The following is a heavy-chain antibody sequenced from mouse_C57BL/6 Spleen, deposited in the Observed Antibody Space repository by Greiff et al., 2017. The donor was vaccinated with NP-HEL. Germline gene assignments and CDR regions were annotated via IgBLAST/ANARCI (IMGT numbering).Heavy chain of an antibody. J-gene: IGHJ2*01. Sequence: EVKLMESGGGLVQPGGSLSLSCAASGFTFTAYYMSWVRQPPGKALEWLGFIRNKANGYTTEYSASVKGRFTISRDNSQSILYLQMNALRAEDSATYYCARYHYGGCFDYWGQGTTLTVSS. CDR3: ARYHYGGCFDY. V-gene: IGHV7-3*01. D-gene: IGHD1-2*01. CDR2: IRNKANGYTT. CDR1: GFTFTAYY.